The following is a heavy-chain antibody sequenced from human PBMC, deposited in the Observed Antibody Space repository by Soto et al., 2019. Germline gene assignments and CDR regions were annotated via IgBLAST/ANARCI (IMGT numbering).Heavy chain of an antibody. Sequence: EVQLVESGGGLVKPGGSLRLSCAASGFTFNTYSMNWVRQAPGKGLEWVSSIDTSSTFIYYGGSLKGRFTISRDNAKNSLYLQMNNLKAEDTAVYYCAREGEYSDYENWYFDLWGRGTLVTVSS. V-gene: IGHV3-21*04. CDR1: GFTFNTYS. CDR3: AREGEYSDYENWYFDL. CDR2: IDTSSTFI. D-gene: IGHD5-12*01. J-gene: IGHJ2*01.